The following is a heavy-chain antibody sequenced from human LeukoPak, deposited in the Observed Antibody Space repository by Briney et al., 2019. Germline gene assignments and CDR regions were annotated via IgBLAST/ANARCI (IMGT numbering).Heavy chain of an antibody. CDR1: GYTFTSYG. CDR3: ARDSALTYYDILTGYYSVARFDY. CDR2: ISAYNGNT. D-gene: IGHD3-9*01. J-gene: IGHJ4*02. Sequence: ASVKVSCKASGYTFTSYGISWVRQAPGQGLEWMGWISAYNGNTNYAQKLQGRVTMTTDTSTSTAYMELRSLRSDDTAVYYCARDSALTYYDILTGYYSVARFDYWGQGTLVTVSS. V-gene: IGHV1-18*01.